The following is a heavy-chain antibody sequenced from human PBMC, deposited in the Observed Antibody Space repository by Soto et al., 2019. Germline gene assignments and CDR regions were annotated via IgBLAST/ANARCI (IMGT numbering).Heavy chain of an antibody. CDR2: INPKSGGT. Sequence: ASVKVSCKASGYTFTVYYMHWVRQAPGQGLEWMGWINPKSGGTMYPQKFQGRVTMTWDTSISTAYMALTRLRSDDTAVYYCARAFFYQGSDSRGYSFDAFDFWGPGTLVTVSS. J-gene: IGHJ3*01. D-gene: IGHD3-22*01. CDR3: ARAFFYQGSDSRGYSFDAFDF. V-gene: IGHV1-2*02. CDR1: GYTFTVYY.